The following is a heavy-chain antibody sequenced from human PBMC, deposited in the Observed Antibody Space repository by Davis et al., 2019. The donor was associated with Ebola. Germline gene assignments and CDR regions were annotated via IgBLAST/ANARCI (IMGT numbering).Heavy chain of an antibody. CDR1: GFTFSSYS. Sequence: GESLKISCAASGFTFSSYSMNWVRQAPGKGLEWVSSISSSSSHIYYADSVKGRFTISRDNAKNSLYLQINSLRAEDTAVYYCARDRDGYTSLDYWGQGTLVTVSS. CDR3: ARDRDGYTSLDY. V-gene: IGHV3-21*01. D-gene: IGHD5-24*01. J-gene: IGHJ4*02. CDR2: ISSSSSHI.